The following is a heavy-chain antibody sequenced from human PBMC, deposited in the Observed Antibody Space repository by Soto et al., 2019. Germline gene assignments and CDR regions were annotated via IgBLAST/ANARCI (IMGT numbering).Heavy chain of an antibody. CDR1: GYNFTSYW. CDR2: IDPSDSYT. D-gene: IGHD6-19*01. J-gene: IGHJ4*02. CDR3: ARGRVAVATLEY. V-gene: IGHV5-10-1*01. Sequence: GESLKISCKGSGYNFTSYWIDWLRQMPEKGLEWMGRIDPSDSYTNYSQSFQGHVTISADKTISTAYLQWSSLKASDTAMYYCARGRVAVATLEYWGQGTLVTLSS.